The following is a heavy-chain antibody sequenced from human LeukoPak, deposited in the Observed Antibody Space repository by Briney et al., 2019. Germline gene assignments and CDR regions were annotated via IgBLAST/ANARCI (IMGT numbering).Heavy chain of an antibody. Sequence: PAETLSLTCKVWGGSMSSCYWSWIREPRGRGVEAIVYICSSSTTNYNSSIKRRATVSLDTYNSQFSLKLSSVTDADTAVYYCAKLGESSQFDYWGQGIVATVSS. CDR2: ICSSSTT. V-gene: IGHV4-59*13. CDR3: AKLGESSQFDY. CDR1: GGSMSSCY. D-gene: IGHD1-26*01. J-gene: IGHJ4*02.